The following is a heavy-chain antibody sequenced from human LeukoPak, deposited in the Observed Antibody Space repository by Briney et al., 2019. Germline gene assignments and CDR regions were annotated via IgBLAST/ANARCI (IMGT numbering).Heavy chain of an antibody. D-gene: IGHD3-10*01. CDR3: ARVTEYYYGSGSYYRWIRDFDY. Sequence: ASVKVSCKASGYTFTSYGISWVGQAPGQGLEWMGWISAYNGNTNYAQKLQGRVTMTTDTSTSTAYMELRSLRSDDTAVYYCARVTEYYYGSGSYYRWIRDFDYWGQGTLVTVSS. J-gene: IGHJ4*02. CDR2: ISAYNGNT. CDR1: GYTFTSYG. V-gene: IGHV1-18*01.